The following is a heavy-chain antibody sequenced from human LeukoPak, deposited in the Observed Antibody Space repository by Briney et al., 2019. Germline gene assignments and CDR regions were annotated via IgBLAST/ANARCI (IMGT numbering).Heavy chain of an antibody. V-gene: IGHV4-31*03. Sequence: SQTLSLTCTVSGGSISSGGYYWSWIRQHPGKGLEWIGYIYYSGSTYYNPSLKSRVTISVDTSKNQFSLKLSSVTAADTAVYYCARDNYYYDRSGYPQSLRAFDIWGQGTMVTVSS. D-gene: IGHD3-22*01. CDR3: ARDNYYYDRSGYPQSLRAFDI. CDR1: GGSISSGGYY. CDR2: IYYSGST. J-gene: IGHJ3*02.